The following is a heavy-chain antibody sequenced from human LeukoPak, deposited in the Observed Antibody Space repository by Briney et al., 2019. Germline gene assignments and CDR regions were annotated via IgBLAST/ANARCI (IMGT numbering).Heavy chain of an antibody. J-gene: IGHJ3*02. CDR1: GFTFSDYY. CDR2: ISSSGSTI. V-gene: IGHV3-11*04. Sequence: PGGSLRLSCAASGFTFSDYYMSWIRQAPGKGLEWVSYISSSGSTIYYADSVKGRFTISRDNAKNMLYLQMISLRPEDTAVYYCARTTPYAVDIWGQGTMVTVSS. CDR3: ARTTPYAVDI.